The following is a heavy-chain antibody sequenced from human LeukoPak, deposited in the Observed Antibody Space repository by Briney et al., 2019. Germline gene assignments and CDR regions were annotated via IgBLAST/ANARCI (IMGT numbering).Heavy chain of an antibody. CDR1: GFTFSSYA. CDR2: FSATDGSA. J-gene: IGHJ3*01. CDR3: ARAKVAAAGTGAFDV. V-gene: IGHV3-23*01. D-gene: IGHD6-13*01. Sequence: GGSLRLSCAASGFTFSSYAMTWVRQAPGKGLEWVSAFSATDGSAQYAESVEGRFTISRDNSKNTLFLQMNSLGAEDTAVYYCARAKVAAAGTGAFDVWGQGTLVTVSS.